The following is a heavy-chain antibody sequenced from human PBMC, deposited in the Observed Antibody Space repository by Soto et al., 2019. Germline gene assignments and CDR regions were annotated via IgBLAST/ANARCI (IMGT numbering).Heavy chain of an antibody. CDR3: ARGETFYGDSAVSY. Sequence: QVQLVQSGAEVKKPGSSVKVSCKASGGTFSSYTISWVRQAPGQGLEWMGRIIPILGIANYAQKFQGRVTITADKSTSTAYMELSSLRSEDTAVYYCARGETFYGDSAVSYWGQGTLVTVSS. D-gene: IGHD4-17*01. CDR2: IIPILGIA. V-gene: IGHV1-69*02. CDR1: GGTFSSYT. J-gene: IGHJ4*02.